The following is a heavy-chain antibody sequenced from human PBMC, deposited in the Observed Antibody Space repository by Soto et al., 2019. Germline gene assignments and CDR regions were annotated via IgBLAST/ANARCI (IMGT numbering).Heavy chain of an antibody. CDR1: GYTFATYD. Sequence: QVQLVQSGAEVKTPGASVKVSCKASGYTFATYDINWVRQAPGQGLEWMGWMNPNSGNTGYAQKFQVRLPMTGDSALSIAHMELSSRRTENTSVYYCAWSDGSISTGLDSWGQGPLVTVSA. CDR3: AWSDGSISTGLDS. J-gene: IGHJ5*01. CDR2: MNPNSGNT. V-gene: IGHV1-8*01. D-gene: IGHD3-3*01.